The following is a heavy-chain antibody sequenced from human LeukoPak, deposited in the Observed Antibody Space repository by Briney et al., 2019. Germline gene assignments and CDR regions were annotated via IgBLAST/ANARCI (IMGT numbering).Heavy chain of an antibody. CDR1: GGSFSGYY. Sequence: PSETLSLTCAVYGGSFSGYYWSWIRQPPGKGLEWIGEINHSGSTNYNPSLKSRVTISVDTSKNQFSLKLSSVTAADTAVHYCARGGITMVRGVFGYYYYGMDVWGKGTTVTVSS. J-gene: IGHJ6*04. D-gene: IGHD3-10*01. CDR2: INHSGST. V-gene: IGHV4-34*01. CDR3: ARGGITMVRGVFGYYYYGMDV.